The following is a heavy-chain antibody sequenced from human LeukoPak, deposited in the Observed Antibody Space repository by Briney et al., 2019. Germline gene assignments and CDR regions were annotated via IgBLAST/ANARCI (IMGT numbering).Heavy chain of an antibody. CDR3: VRGAYSSSWLNFDY. CDR2: IPYDGSNK. D-gene: IGHD6-13*01. CDR1: GFTVSSNY. V-gene: IGHV3-30*03. Sequence: GGSLRLSCAASGFTVSSNYMSWVRQAPGKGLEWVALIPYDGSNKYYADSVKGRFTVSGDNSKNTLYLQMNSLRAEDTAVYYCVRGAYSSSWLNFDYWGQGTLVTVSS. J-gene: IGHJ4*02.